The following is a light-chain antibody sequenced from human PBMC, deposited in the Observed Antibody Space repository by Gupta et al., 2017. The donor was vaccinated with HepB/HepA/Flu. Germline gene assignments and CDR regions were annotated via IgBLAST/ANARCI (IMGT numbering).Light chain of an antibody. J-gene: IGKJ4*01. CDR1: QSLVFSDGNTF. Sequence: DVVLTQSPLSLPVTLGQPASISCRSSQSLVFSDGNTFLHWFQQRPGQSPRRLLYQVSKRDSGVPERFSGSGSGTDFTLRSSRGEAEDVAIYYCLQGKHLHTFGGGTKVEIK. V-gene: IGKV2-30*01. CDR3: LQGKHLHT. CDR2: QVS.